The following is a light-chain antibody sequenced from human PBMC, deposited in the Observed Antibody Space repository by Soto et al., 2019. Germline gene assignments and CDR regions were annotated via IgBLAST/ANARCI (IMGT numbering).Light chain of an antibody. CDR2: GVS. CDR1: QSISSNR. CDR3: QQYDRSPIT. V-gene: IGKV3-20*01. J-gene: IGKJ3*01. Sequence: EIVLTQSPGTLSLSPGERATLYCRASQSISSNRFAWFQEKRGQVPSLLIYGVSSKATGIADRFSSSGSGTDFTLTISRLEPEDFGVYYCQQYDRSPITFGPGTKVDIK.